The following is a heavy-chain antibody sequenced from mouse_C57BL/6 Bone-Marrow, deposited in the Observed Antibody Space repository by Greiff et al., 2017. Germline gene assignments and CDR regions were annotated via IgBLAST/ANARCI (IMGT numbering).Heavy chain of an antibody. D-gene: IGHD2-1*01. CDR1: GFTFTDYY. CDR2: IRNKANGYTT. Sequence: EVMLVESGGGLVQPGGSLSLSCAASGFTFTDYYMSWVRQPPGQALEWFGFIRNKANGYTTEYSASVKGRFTISRVNSQSILYLQMNALRAEDSSTYYCARYGTTMAYYYAMDYWGQGTSVTVSS. J-gene: IGHJ4*01. V-gene: IGHV7-3*01. CDR3: ARYGTTMAYYYAMDY.